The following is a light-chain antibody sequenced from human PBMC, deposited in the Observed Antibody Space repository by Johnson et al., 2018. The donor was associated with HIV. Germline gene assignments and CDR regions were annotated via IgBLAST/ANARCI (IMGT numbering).Light chain of an antibody. CDR1: SYNIGNNY. CDR3: GTWDSSLSAYV. CDR2: DNN. J-gene: IGLJ1*01. V-gene: IGLV1-51*01. Sequence: QSVLTQPPSVSAAPGQKVTISCSGSSYNIGNNYVSWYQQLPGIAPKLLIYDNNKRPSGIPDRFSGSKSGTSATLGITGLQTGDEADYYCGTWDSSLSAYVFGTGTKVTVL.